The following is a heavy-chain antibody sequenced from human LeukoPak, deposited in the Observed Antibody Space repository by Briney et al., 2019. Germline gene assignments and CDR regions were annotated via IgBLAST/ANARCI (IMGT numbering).Heavy chain of an antibody. J-gene: IGHJ4*02. D-gene: IGHD1-14*01. Sequence: GVSLTLFCAPSVYIFSVAWLNWVRQTPERGREWVARIKRQTEGWTKDYPAPVKGRFTISRDDSKSTVYLQMNSLEIEDTAVYYCSRNSDHDWWGQGTLVTVSS. CDR1: VYIFSVAW. CDR3: SRNSDHDW. CDR2: IKRQTEGWTK. V-gene: IGHV3-15*01.